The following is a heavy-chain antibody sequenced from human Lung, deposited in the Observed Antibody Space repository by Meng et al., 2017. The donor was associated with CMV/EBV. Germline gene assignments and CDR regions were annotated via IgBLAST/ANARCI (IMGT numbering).Heavy chain of an antibody. CDR3: AKDDNGYTGEGGY. J-gene: IGHJ4*02. CDR2: IYWDGVET. CDR1: GFTLSSHA. D-gene: IGHD5-24*01. Sequence: GESXKISCATSGFTLSSHAMSWVRQAPGKGLEWVSVIYWDGVETYYADSVRGRFTTFRDNSKNMVFLQMNSLRAEDTAVYYCAKDDNGYTGEGGYWGQGTLVTGSS. V-gene: IGHV3-23*03.